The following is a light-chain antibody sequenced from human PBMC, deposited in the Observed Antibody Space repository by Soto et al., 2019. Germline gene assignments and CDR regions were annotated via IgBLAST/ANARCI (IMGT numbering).Light chain of an antibody. Sequence: SYELTQPPSVSVAPGKTARITCGGNNIGSKSVHWYQQKPGQAPVLVIYYDSDRPSGIPERFSGSNSGNTATLTISRVEAGDEAEYYCQVWDSSSDPPVFGGGTKLTVL. CDR2: YDS. CDR1: NIGSKS. CDR3: QVWDSSSDPPV. J-gene: IGLJ3*02. V-gene: IGLV3-21*04.